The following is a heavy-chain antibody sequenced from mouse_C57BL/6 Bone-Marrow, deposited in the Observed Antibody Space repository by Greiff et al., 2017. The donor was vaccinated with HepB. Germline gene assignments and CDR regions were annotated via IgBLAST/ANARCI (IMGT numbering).Heavy chain of an antibody. CDR3: ASRVITTVVATDY. D-gene: IGHD1-1*01. Sequence: QVQLQHPGAELVKPGASVKMSCKASGYTFTSYWITWVKQRPGQGLEWIGDIYPGSGSTNYNEKFKSKATLTVDTSSSTAYMQLSSLTSEDSAVYYCASRVITTVVATDYWGQGTTLTVSS. CDR2: IYPGSGST. V-gene: IGHV1-55*01. CDR1: GYTFTSYW. J-gene: IGHJ2*01.